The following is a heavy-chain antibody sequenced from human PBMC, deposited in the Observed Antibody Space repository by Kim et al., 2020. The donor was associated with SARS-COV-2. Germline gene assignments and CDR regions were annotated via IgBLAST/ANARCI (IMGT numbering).Heavy chain of an antibody. V-gene: IGHV3-33*06. Sequence: AVIWYDGSNKYYADSVKVRFTISRDNSKHTLSLQMNILRAEDTAVSYCAKDERFFWGQVTTVTVPS. CDR2: IWYDGSNK. D-gene: IGHD3-16*01. CDR3: AKDERFF. J-gene: IGHJ6*02.